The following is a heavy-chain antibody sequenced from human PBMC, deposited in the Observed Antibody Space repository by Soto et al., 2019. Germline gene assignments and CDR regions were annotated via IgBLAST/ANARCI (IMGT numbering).Heavy chain of an antibody. V-gene: IGHV3-23*01. CDR3: ADGEPHNX. J-gene: IGHJ4*02. Sequence: GGSLRLSCAASGFTFSSYAMSWVRQAPGKGLEWVEAISGSGGSTYYADSVKVRFTISIDNSNNTLYLQMNSLRAEDTAVYYCADGEPHNXRGQGTLVTVSX. CDR1: GFTFSSYA. D-gene: IGHD3-10*01. CDR2: ISGSGGST.